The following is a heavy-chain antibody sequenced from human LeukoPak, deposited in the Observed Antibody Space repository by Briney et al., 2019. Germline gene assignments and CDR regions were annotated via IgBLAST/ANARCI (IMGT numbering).Heavy chain of an antibody. CDR3: ARRYYDSSGYIFDY. J-gene: IGHJ4*02. CDR1: GGSISSSSYY. V-gene: IGHV4-39*01. Sequence: SETLSLTCTVSGGSISSSSYYWGWIRQPPGKRTEWIGSIYYSGSTYYNPSLKSRVTISVDTSKNQFSLKLSSVTAADTAVYYCARRYYDSSGYIFDYWGQGTLVTVSS. D-gene: IGHD3-22*01. CDR2: IYYSGST.